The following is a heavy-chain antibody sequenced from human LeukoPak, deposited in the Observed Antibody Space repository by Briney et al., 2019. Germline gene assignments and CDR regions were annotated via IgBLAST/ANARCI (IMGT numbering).Heavy chain of an antibody. V-gene: IGHV4-59*08. Sequence: PSETLSLTCTVSGGSISSHFWSWIRQPPGKGLEWIAYTFDTVRISYSPSLKSRVTISVDASKNQFSLKLSSVTAADTAVYYCERSYYYDSSGYPHDAFDIWGQGTMVTVSS. CDR3: ERSYYYDSSGYPHDAFDI. D-gene: IGHD3-22*01. CDR1: GGSISSHF. CDR2: TFDTVRI. J-gene: IGHJ3*02.